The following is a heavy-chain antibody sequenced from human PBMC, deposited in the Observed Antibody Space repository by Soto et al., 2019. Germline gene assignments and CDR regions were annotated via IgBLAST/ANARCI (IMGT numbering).Heavy chain of an antibody. CDR2: TNPNSGAT. CDR1: GYTFIDSF. V-gene: IGHV1-2*02. CDR3: ARDLGGYDLYGPDS. D-gene: IGHD5-12*01. Sequence: QVHLVQSGAEVKKPGASVKVSCTASGYTFIDSFIHWFRQAPGQGLEWMGWTNPNSGATEFAQKFQGRGTMTRDTSISTAYMELSRLKSDDTAVYYCARDLGGYDLYGPDSWGQGTLVTVSS. J-gene: IGHJ4*02.